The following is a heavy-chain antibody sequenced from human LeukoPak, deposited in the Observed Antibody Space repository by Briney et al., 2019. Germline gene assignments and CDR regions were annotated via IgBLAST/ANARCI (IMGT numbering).Heavy chain of an antibody. CDR3: ASRGDGYDYVWGSYRTDPPEN. Sequence: ASVKVSCKASGYTFTSYAMHWVRQAPGQRLEWMGWINAGNGNTKYSQKFQGRVTITADESTSTAYMELSSLRSEDTAVYYCASRGDGYDYVWGSYRTDPPENWGQGTLVTVSS. D-gene: IGHD3-16*02. CDR1: GYTFTSYA. J-gene: IGHJ4*02. V-gene: IGHV1-3*01. CDR2: INAGNGNT.